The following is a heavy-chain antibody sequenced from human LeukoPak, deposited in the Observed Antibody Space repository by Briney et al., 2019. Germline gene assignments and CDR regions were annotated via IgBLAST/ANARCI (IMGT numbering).Heavy chain of an antibody. CDR1: GCTFSNIW. CDR3: ARTQDKLVFAYHI. J-gene: IGHJ3*02. Sequence: VESLLIPCNISGCTFSNIWIGWVRQAPGKGLELMGLIYPSDSDTRYSPSFKGQGTISADKSVSAVYIHVRSLKAWDTAIYYCARTQDKLVFAYHIW. V-gene: IGHV5-51*01. D-gene: IGHD6-13*01. CDR2: IYPSDSDT.